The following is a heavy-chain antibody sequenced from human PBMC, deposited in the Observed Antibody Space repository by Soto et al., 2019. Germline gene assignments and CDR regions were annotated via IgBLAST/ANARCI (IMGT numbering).Heavy chain of an antibody. V-gene: IGHV3-30*18. CDR2: ISYDGSNK. J-gene: IGHJ3*02. CDR1: GFTFSSYG. D-gene: IGHD6-6*01. Sequence: QVQLVESGGGVVQPGRSLRLSCAASGFTFSSYGMHWVRQAPGKGLEWVAVISYDGSNKYYADSVKGRFTISRDNSKNTLYLQMNSLRAEDTAVYYCAKVWQLVLAPADDAFDIWGQGTMVTVSS. CDR3: AKVWQLVLAPADDAFDI.